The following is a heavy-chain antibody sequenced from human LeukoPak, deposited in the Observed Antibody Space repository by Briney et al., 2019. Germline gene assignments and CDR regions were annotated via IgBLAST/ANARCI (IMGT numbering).Heavy chain of an antibody. CDR2: IRYDGSNK. CDR3: ARFRFSYYDNTVPP. Sequence: GGSLRLSCAASGFTFSSYGMHWVRQAPGKGLEWVAFIRYDGSNKYYADSVKGRFTISRDNSKNTLYLQMNSLRAEDTAVYYCARFRFSYYDNTVPPWGQGTLVTVSS. D-gene: IGHD3-22*01. CDR1: GFTFSSYG. V-gene: IGHV3-30*02. J-gene: IGHJ5*02.